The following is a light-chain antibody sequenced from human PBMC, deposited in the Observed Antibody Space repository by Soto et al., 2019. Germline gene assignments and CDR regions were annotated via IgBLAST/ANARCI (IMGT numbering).Light chain of an antibody. Sequence: QSALTQPASVSGSPGQSITIPCTGTSNDIGDYNYVSWFQQHPGKAPKLMIYEVSNRPSGISTRFSGSKSGNTASLTISGLQAEDEADYYCSSYTSSNNLYVFGTGTKVTV. V-gene: IGLV2-14*01. CDR3: SSYTSSNNLYV. CDR1: SNDIGDYNY. CDR2: EVS. J-gene: IGLJ1*01.